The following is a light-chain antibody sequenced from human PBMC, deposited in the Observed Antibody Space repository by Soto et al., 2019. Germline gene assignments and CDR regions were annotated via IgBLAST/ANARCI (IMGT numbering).Light chain of an antibody. CDR2: DAS. J-gene: IGKJ1*01. CDR1: QSVSSY. Sequence: EIVMTQSPATLSVSPGERATLSCRASQSVSSYLAWYQQKPGQAPRLLIYDASTRATGIPARFSGSGSGTDFTLTITSLEPEDFAVYYCQQRSNWPPTFCQGTKV. CDR3: QQRSNWPPT. V-gene: IGKV3-11*01.